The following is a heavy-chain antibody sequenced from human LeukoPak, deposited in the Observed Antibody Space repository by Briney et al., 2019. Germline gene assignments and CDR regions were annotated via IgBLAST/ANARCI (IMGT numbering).Heavy chain of an antibody. CDR1: GFTFSSYS. V-gene: IGHV3-21*01. Sequence: GGSLRLSCAASGFTFSSYSMNWVRQAPGKGLEWFSSISSSSSYIYYADSVKGRFTISRDNAKNSLYLQMNSLRAEDTAVYYCARLTGYSSSSGYYYGMDLWGQGTTVTVSS. J-gene: IGHJ6*02. CDR2: ISSSSSYI. D-gene: IGHD6-6*01. CDR3: ARLTGYSSSSGYYYGMDL.